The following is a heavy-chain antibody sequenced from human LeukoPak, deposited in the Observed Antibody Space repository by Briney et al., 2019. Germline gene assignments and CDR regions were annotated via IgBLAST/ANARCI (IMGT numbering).Heavy chain of an antibody. CDR2: ISAYNGNT. J-gene: IGHJ4*02. Sequence: ASVKVSCKASGYTFTSYGINWVRQAPGQGLEWMGWISAYNGNTNYAQKLQGRVTMTTDTTANTAYMELRSLRSDDTAVYYCARNVIVGAVFDNWGQGTLVTVS. V-gene: IGHV1-18*01. D-gene: IGHD1-26*01. CDR3: ARNVIVGAVFDN. CDR1: GYTFTSYG.